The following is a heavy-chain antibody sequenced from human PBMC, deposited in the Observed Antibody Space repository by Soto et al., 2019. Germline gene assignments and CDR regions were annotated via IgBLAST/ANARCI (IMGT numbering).Heavy chain of an antibody. Sequence: GGSLRLSCAASGFTFSSYGMHWVRQAPGKGLEWVAVIWYDGSNKYYADSVKGRFTISRDNSKNTLSLQMNSLRVEDTAVYYCARDGPGERQYYFYYYGMDVWGPGTRVTVSS. CDR2: IWYDGSNK. V-gene: IGHV3-33*01. J-gene: IGHJ6*02. CDR1: GFTFSSYG. CDR3: ARDGPGERQYYFYYYGMDV.